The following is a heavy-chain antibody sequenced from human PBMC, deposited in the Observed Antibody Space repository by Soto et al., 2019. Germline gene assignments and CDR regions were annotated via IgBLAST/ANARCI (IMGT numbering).Heavy chain of an antibody. CDR3: ARHRQYSSSWYYYFDY. Sequence: SETLSLTCTVSGGSISSISYYWGWIRQPPGKGLEWIGSIYYSGSTYYNPSLKSRVTISVDTSKNQFSLKLSSVTAADTAVYYCARHRQYSSSWYYYFDYWGQGTLVTVSS. D-gene: IGHD6-13*01. CDR1: GGSISSISYY. V-gene: IGHV4-39*01. J-gene: IGHJ4*02. CDR2: IYYSGST.